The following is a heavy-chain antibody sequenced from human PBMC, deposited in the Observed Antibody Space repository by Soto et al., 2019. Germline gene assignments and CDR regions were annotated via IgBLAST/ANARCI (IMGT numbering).Heavy chain of an antibody. D-gene: IGHD3-9*01. Sequence: QVQLQQWGAGLLKPSETLSLTCAVYGGSFSGYYWSWIRQPPGKGLEWIGEINHSGSTNYNPSLKSRVTISVDTPKNRFSLKLSSVTAADTAVYYCARGPDRYDILTGYQHWGQGTLVTVSS. CDR2: INHSGST. V-gene: IGHV4-34*01. CDR3: ARGPDRYDILTGYQH. J-gene: IGHJ4*02. CDR1: GGSFSGYY.